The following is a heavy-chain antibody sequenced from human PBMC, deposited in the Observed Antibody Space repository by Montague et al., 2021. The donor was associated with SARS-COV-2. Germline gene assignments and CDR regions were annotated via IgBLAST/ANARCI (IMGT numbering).Heavy chain of an antibody. V-gene: IGHV4-39*01. D-gene: IGHD6-19*01. CDR1: GGSISSASFF. CDR3: ARSTSGWFIY. CDR2: MYSSGAT. J-gene: IGHJ4*02. Sequence: SETLSLTCSVSGGSISSASFFWAWIRQPPGKGLEWVGSMYSSGATYYNPSLKRRVTTSGDTSRNQVSVRLSSVTAADTAVYYCARSTSGWFIYWGQGTLVT.